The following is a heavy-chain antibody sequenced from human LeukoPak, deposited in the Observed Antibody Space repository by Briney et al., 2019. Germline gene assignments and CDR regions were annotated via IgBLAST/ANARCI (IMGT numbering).Heavy chain of an antibody. Sequence: SETLSLTCAVYGGSFSGYYWGWIRQPPGKGLEWIASIHYSETTYYNPSLKSRVTISVDTSKNHFSLKLSSVTAADTAVYYCARGPTYQPIDFWGQGTLVTVSS. J-gene: IGHJ4*02. CDR3: ARGPTYQPIDF. CDR1: GGSFSGYY. V-gene: IGHV4-34*01. D-gene: IGHD2-2*01. CDR2: IHYSETT.